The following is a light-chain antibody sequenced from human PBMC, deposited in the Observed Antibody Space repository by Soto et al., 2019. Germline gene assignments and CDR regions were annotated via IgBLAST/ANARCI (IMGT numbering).Light chain of an antibody. CDR3: QQYDTYPWT. CDR2: DAS. CDR1: QRMSAC. Sequence: DIQMTQSPTTLSASVGDRVIITCRASQRMSACLAWYQQKPGKAPKLLIYDASSLENGVQSRFSGSGSGTEFTLTICSLQPDDFAAYYCQQYDTYPWTFGQGTKVDIK. V-gene: IGKV1-5*01. J-gene: IGKJ1*01.